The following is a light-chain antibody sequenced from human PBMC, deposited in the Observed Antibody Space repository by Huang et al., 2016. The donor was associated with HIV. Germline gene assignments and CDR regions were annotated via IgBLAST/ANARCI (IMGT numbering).Light chain of an antibody. V-gene: IGKV3-15*01. CDR1: QSVSSD. CDR2: GAS. Sequence: EKVMTQSPATLSVSPGERATLSCRASQSVSSDLAWYQQRPGQSPRLLIYGASTRPTGIPARFSGSGSGTEFTLTISSLQSEDFAIYYCQQYNNWPWMFGQGTKVEMK. J-gene: IGKJ1*01. CDR3: QQYNNWPWM.